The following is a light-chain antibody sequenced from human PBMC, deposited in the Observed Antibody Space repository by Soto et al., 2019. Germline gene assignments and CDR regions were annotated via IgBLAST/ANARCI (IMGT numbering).Light chain of an antibody. Sequence: EIVLTQSPGTLSLSPGERATLSCRASQSVSSSYLAWYQQKPGQAPRLLIYDASSRATGIPDRFSGSGSGTDFTLTISRLEPEDFAVYYCQQYGGSPPITFGLGTRLEIK. J-gene: IGKJ5*01. CDR2: DAS. V-gene: IGKV3-20*01. CDR3: QQYGGSPPIT. CDR1: QSVSSSY.